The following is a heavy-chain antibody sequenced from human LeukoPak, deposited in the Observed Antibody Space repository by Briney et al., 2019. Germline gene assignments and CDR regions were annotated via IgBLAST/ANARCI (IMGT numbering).Heavy chain of an antibody. J-gene: IGHJ4*02. CDR2: ISYDESDK. CDR3: AKDRHYASNLFDY. CDR1: GFTFSSYG. V-gene: IGHV3-30*18. D-gene: IGHD3-10*01. Sequence: GGCLRLSCAASGFTFSSYGMHWVRQAPGKGLEWVALISYDESDKYYADSVKGRFTISRDNSKNTLYLQMNSLRAEDTAMYYCAKDRHYASNLFDYWGQGTLVTVSS.